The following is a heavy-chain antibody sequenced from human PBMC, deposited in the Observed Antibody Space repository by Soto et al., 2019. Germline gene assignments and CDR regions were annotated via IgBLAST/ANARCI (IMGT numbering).Heavy chain of an antibody. CDR1: GFTFHNYA. V-gene: IGHV3-23*01. CDR2: ITAIGETT. J-gene: IGHJ4*02. D-gene: IGHD2-21*02. CDR3: VRGDDRVD. Sequence: EVQLLESGGGLVQPGGSLRLSCAASGFTFHNYAMSWVRQAPGKGLEWVSGITAIGETTWYADSVKGRFTISRDNSDNTLSLQMNSLRVEDTALYYCVRGDDRVDWGQGTLVTVSS.